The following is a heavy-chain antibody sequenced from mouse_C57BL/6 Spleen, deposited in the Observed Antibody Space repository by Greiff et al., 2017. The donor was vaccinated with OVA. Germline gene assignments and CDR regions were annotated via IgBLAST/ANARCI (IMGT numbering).Heavy chain of an antibody. Sequence: EVKLVESGGGLVKPGGSLKLSCAASGFTFSDYGMHWVRQAPEKGLEWVAYISSGSSTIYYADTVKGRFTISRDNAKNTLFLQMTSLRSEDTAMYYCAGTTVVATDYAMDYWGQGTSVTVSS. D-gene: IGHD1-1*01. CDR1: GFTFSDYG. CDR3: AGTTVVATDYAMDY. CDR2: ISSGSSTI. V-gene: IGHV5-17*01. J-gene: IGHJ4*01.